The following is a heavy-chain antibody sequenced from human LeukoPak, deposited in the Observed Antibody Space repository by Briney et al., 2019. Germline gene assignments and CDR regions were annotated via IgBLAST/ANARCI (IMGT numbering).Heavy chain of an antibody. CDR2: IWYDGSNK. CDR3: AKVRSSGSVYIFDY. D-gene: IGHD6-19*01. J-gene: IGHJ4*02. CDR1: GFTFSSYG. Sequence: GGSLRLSCAASGFTFSSYGMHWVRQAPGKGLEWVAVIWYDGSNKYYADSVKGRFTISRDNSKNTLYLQMNGLRAEDTAVYYCAKVRSSGSVYIFDYWGQGTLVTVSS. V-gene: IGHV3-33*06.